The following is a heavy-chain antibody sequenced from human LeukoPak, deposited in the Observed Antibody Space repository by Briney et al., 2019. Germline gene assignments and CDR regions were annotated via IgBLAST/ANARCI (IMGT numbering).Heavy chain of an antibody. CDR3: AHSGNSPYYYGMDV. D-gene: IGHD5-18*01. CDR2: ISGSGGST. V-gene: IGHV3-23*01. J-gene: IGHJ6*02. CDR1: GFTFSSYA. Sequence: GGSLRLSCAASGFTFSSYAMSWVRQAPGKGLEWVSAISGSGGSTYYADSVKGRFTISRDNSKNTLYLQMNSLRAEDTAVYYCAHSGNSPYYYGMDVWGQGTTVTVSS.